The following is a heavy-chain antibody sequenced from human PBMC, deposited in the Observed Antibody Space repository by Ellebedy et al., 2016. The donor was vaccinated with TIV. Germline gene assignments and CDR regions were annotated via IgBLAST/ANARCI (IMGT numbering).Heavy chain of an antibody. V-gene: IGHV3-21*01. CDR2: ISSSSSYI. CDR1: GFTFSSYS. CDR3: ARDPGLVPYGGGAFDI. D-gene: IGHD6-19*01. Sequence: PGGSLRLSCAASGFTFSSYSMNWVRQAQGKGLEWVSSISSSSSYIYYADSVKGRFTISRDNAKNSLYLQMNSLRAEDTAVYYCARDPGLVPYGGGAFDIWGQGTMVTVSS. J-gene: IGHJ3*02.